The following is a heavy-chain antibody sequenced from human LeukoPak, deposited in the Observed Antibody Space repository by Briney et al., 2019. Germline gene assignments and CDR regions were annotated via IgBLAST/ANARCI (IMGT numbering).Heavy chain of an antibody. D-gene: IGHD6-13*01. CDR2: IYPGDSDT. CDR3: ARRAAAAPGRYYGMDV. Sequence: GESLKISCKGSGYSFTSYWTGWVRQMPGKGLEWMGIIYPGDSDTRYSPSFQGQVTISADKSISTAYLQWSSLKASDTAMYYCARRAAAAPGRYYGMDVWGKGTTVTVSS. V-gene: IGHV5-51*01. CDR1: GYSFTSYW. J-gene: IGHJ6*04.